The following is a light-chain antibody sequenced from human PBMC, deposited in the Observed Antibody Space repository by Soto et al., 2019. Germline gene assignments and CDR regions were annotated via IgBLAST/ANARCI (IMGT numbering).Light chain of an antibody. V-gene: IGKV1-13*02. CDR3: QQCNSYPRT. CDR1: QGISSA. CDR2: DAS. J-gene: IGKJ3*01. Sequence: AIQLTQSPSSLSASVGDRVTITCRASQGISSALAWYQQNPGKAPKLLIYDASSLESGVPSRFSGSGSGTAFALTISSLQPEDFATYNCQQCNSYPRTFGPGTKVDIK.